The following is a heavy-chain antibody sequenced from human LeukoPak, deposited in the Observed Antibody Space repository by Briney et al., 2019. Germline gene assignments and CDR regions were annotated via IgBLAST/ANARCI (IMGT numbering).Heavy chain of an antibody. V-gene: IGHV4-4*02. CDR2: IYHSGST. J-gene: IGHJ5*02. Sequence: ASETLSLTCAVSGGSISSSNWWSWVRQPPGKGLEWIGEIYHSGSTNYNPSLKSRVTISVDTSKNQFSLKLSSVTAADTAVYYCARELSYSSSWYNWFDPWGQGTLVTVSS. CDR1: GGSISSSNW. CDR3: ARELSYSSSWYNWFDP. D-gene: IGHD6-13*01.